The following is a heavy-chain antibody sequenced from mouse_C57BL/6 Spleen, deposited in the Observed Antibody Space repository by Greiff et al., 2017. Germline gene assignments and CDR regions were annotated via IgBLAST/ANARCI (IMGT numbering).Heavy chain of an antibody. D-gene: IGHD1-1*01. CDR2: ISSGSSTI. Sequence: EVQLVESGGGLVKPGGSLKLSCAASGFTFSDYGMHWVRQAPEKGLEWVAYISSGSSTIYYADTVKGRFTISRDNAKNTLFLQMTSLRSEDTAMYYCARSHYYGNYAMDYWGQGTSVTVSS. CDR1: GFTFSDYG. CDR3: ARSHYYGNYAMDY. J-gene: IGHJ4*01. V-gene: IGHV5-17*01.